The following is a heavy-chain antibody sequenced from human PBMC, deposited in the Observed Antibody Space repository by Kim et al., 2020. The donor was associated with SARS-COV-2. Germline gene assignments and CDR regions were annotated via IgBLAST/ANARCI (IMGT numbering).Heavy chain of an antibody. CDR3: AKSLPHYYDSSGYYSLDY. V-gene: IGHV3-30*18. CDR1: GFTFSSYG. Sequence: GGSLRLSCAASGFTFSSYGMHWVRQAPGKGLEWVAVISYDGSNKYYADSVKGRFTISRDNSKNTLYLQMNSLRAEDTAVYYCAKSLPHYYDSSGYYSLDYWGQGTLVTVSS. J-gene: IGHJ4*02. CDR2: ISYDGSNK. D-gene: IGHD3-22*01.